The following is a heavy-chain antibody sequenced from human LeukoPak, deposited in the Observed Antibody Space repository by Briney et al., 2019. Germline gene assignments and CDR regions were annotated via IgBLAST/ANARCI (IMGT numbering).Heavy chain of an antibody. D-gene: IGHD3-16*01. CDR3: ARNVSRGEPGGAFDI. V-gene: IGHV4-39*01. CDR1: GVAISGRRDY. Sequence: SETLSLTCTVSGVAISGRRDYWGWIRQPPGKGLEWIASIYYSGSTHYNPSLKSRVTISVDTSRNQFSLELRTATAADSAIYYCARNVSRGEPGGAFDIWGQGTMVTVSS. J-gene: IGHJ3*02. CDR2: IYYSGST.